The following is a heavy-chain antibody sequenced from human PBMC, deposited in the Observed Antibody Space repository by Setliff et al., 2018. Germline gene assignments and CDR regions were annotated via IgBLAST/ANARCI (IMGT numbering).Heavy chain of an antibody. V-gene: IGHV1-69*13. D-gene: IGHD4-17*01. CDR2: IIPIFGTA. J-gene: IGHJ6*02. CDR1: GGTLRSYA. CDR3: ARDLIDPDYGDYLSFYYYGMDV. Sequence: SVNVSCQAAGGTLRSYAISWVRQAPEQGLAWMGGIIPIFGTANYAQKFQGRVTITADESTSTAYMELSSLRSEDTAVYYCARDLIDPDYGDYLSFYYYGMDVWGQGTTVTVSS.